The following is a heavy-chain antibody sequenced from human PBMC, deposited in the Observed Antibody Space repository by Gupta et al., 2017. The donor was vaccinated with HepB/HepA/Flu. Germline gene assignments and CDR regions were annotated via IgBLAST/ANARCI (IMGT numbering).Heavy chain of an antibody. Sequence: QVQLVESGGGVVQPGRSLRLSCAASGFTFSSYGMHWVRQAPGKGLEWVAVIWYDGSNKYYADSGKGRLTISRDNSKNTLDLQRNSMRAEDTAVYYCARGPREEQIVDFDYWGQGTLVTVSS. CDR2: IWYDGSNK. J-gene: IGHJ4*02. V-gene: IGHV3-33*01. D-gene: IGHD6-6*01. CDR3: ARGPREEQIVDFDY. CDR1: GFTFSSYG.